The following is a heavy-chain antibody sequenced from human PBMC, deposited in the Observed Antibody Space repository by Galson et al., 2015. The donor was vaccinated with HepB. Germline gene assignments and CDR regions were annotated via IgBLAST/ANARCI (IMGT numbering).Heavy chain of an antibody. CDR3: AREGLLRSGMDV. D-gene: IGHD4-17*01. J-gene: IGHJ6*02. Sequence: TLSLTCTVSGGSISSGGYYWSWIRQHPGKGLEWIGYIYYSGSTYYNPSLKSRVTISVDTSKNQFSLKLSSVAAADTAVYYCAREGLLRSGMDVWGQGTTVTVSS. CDR2: IYYSGST. CDR1: GGSISSGGYY. V-gene: IGHV4-31*03.